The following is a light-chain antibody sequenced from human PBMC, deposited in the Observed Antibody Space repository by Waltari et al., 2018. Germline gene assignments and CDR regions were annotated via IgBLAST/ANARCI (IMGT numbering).Light chain of an antibody. CDR3: QKNDNWPHS. V-gene: IGKV3D-15*01. J-gene: IGKJ2*03. CDR2: GAS. Sequence: EIVMTQSPATLSLSPGERATLSCRASQSVGSSLAWYQQKPGQAPRLLIYGASSRATGIPDRFSGSRSGTEFTLTISSLEPDDVAVYYCQKNDNWPHSFGQGTKVEIK. CDR1: QSVGSS.